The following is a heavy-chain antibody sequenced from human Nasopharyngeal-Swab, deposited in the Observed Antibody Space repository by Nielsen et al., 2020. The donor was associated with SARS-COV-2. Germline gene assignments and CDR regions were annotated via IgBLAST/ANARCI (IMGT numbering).Heavy chain of an antibody. CDR2: ISSSGSTI. Sequence: GESLKISCAASGFTFSDYYMSWIRQAPGKGLEWVSYISSSGSTIYYADSVKGRFTISRDNAKNSLYLQMNSLRAEDTAVYYCARRDYDFWSGYYAGLSYFDYWGQGTLVTVSS. J-gene: IGHJ4*02. D-gene: IGHD3-3*01. V-gene: IGHV3-11*04. CDR3: ARRDYDFWSGYYAGLSYFDY. CDR1: GFTFSDYY.